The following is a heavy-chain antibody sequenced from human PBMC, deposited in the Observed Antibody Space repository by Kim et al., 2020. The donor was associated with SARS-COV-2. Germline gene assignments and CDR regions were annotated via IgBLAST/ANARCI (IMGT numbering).Heavy chain of an antibody. D-gene: IGHD4-17*01. CDR2: ISSSSSNI. CDR3: ARDGYGDSGYYYGMDV. V-gene: IGHV3-48*02. Sequence: GGSLRLSCAASGFTSSSYSMNWVRQAPGKGLERVSYISSSSSNIDYADSVKGRFTISRDNAKNSLYLQMNSLRDEDTAGSDCARDGYGDSGYYYGMDVGG. J-gene: IGHJ6*01. CDR1: GFTSSSYS.